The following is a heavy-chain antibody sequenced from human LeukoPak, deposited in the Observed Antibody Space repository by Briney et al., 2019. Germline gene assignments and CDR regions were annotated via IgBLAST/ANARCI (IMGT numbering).Heavy chain of an antibody. J-gene: IGHJ5*02. CDR1: GGSISSYF. D-gene: IGHD3-10*01. V-gene: IGHV4-4*07. Sequence: PSETLSLTCTVSGGSISSYFWSWIRQPAGKGLEWIGRIYTSGTTNYNTTLKSRLTMSLDTSKNQFSLRLSSVTAADTAVYYCARERSMVRGVSWFDPWGQGTLVTVSS. CDR3: ARERSMVRGVSWFDP. CDR2: IYTSGTT.